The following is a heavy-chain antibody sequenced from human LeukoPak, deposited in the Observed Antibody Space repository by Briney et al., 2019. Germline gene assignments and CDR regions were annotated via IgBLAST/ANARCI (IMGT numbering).Heavy chain of an antibody. V-gene: IGHV4-39*01. CDR1: GGSIISSSYY. CDR3: ARLHCSGGRCYFDY. CDR2: IYYSGST. D-gene: IGHD2-15*01. Sequence: SETLSLTCTVSGGSIISSSYYWGWIRQPPGKGLEWIGIIYYSGSTYYNPSLKSRVTISVDTSKNQFSLKLNSVTAADTAVYYCARLHCSGGRCYFDYWGQGTLVTASS. J-gene: IGHJ4*02.